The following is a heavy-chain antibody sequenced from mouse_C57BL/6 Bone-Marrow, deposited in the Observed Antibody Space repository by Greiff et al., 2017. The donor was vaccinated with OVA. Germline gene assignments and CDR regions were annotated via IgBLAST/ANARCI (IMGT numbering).Heavy chain of an antibody. J-gene: IGHJ3*01. Sequence: VQLQQSGPELVKPGASVKISCKASGYTFTDYYMNWVKQSHGKSLEWIGDINPNNGGTSYNQKFKGKATLTVDKSSSTAYMELRSLTSEDSAVYYCARPDYYGSSWFAYWGQGTLVTVSA. CDR1: GYTFTDYY. V-gene: IGHV1-26*01. CDR3: ARPDYYGSSWFAY. CDR2: INPNNGGT. D-gene: IGHD1-1*01.